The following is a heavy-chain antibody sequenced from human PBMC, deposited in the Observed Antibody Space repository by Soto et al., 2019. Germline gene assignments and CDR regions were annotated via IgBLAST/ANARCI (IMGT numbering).Heavy chain of an antibody. CDR1: GFTFSSYA. V-gene: IGHV3-23*01. J-gene: IGHJ6*02. CDR3: AKRGDCSSTSCYAGVNYFYYGMDV. Sequence: GGSLRLSCAASGFTFSSYAMSWVRQAPGKGLEWVSAISGSGGSTYYADSVKGRFTISRDNSKNTLYLQMHSLRAEDTAVFYCAKRGDCSSTSCYAGVNYFYYGMDVWGQGTTVTVSS. CDR2: ISGSGGST. D-gene: IGHD2-2*01.